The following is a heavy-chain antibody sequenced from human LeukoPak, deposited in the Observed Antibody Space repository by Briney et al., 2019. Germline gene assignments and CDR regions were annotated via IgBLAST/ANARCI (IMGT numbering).Heavy chain of an antibody. Sequence: PGGSLRLSCAASGFTFSSYAMSWVRQAPGKGLEWIGYIYYSGSTNYNPSLKSRVTISVDTSKNQFSLKLSSVTAADTAVYYCARQSSSSWYREFDYWGQGTLVTVSS. CDR2: IYYSGST. J-gene: IGHJ4*02. CDR3: ARQSSSSWYREFDY. D-gene: IGHD6-13*01. V-gene: IGHV4-59*08. CDR1: GFTFSSYA.